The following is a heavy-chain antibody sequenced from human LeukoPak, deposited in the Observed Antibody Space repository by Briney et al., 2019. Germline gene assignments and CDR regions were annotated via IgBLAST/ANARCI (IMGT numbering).Heavy chain of an antibody. CDR3: ATPYYYDSSGYYVY. V-gene: IGHV3-20*04. D-gene: IGHD3-22*01. CDR2: INWNGGST. CDR1: GFTFSSYS. J-gene: IGHJ4*02. Sequence: GGSLRLSCAASGFTFSSYSMNWVRQAPGKGLEWVSGINWNGGSTGYADSVKGRFTISRDNAKNSLYLQMNSLRAEDTALYYCATPYYYDSSGYYVYWGQGTLVTVSS.